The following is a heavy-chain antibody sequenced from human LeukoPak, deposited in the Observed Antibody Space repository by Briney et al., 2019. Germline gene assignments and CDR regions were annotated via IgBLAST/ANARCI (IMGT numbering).Heavy chain of an antibody. V-gene: IGHV3-74*01. D-gene: IGHD6-13*01. CDR3: ASASSHRIAAGGDY. Sequence: HTGGCLRLSCAASGFTFSNYWMDWVRQAPGKGLVWVSRINSDGSSRNYAASVNGRLTISRDNATNTLYLQMNSLRAEDTAVYYCASASSHRIAAGGDYWGQGTLVTVSS. CDR2: INSDGSSR. J-gene: IGHJ4*02. CDR1: GFTFSNYW.